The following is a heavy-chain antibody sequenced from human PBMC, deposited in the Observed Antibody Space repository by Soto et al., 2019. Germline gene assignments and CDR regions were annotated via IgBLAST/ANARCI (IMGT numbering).Heavy chain of an antibody. V-gene: IGHV1-3*01. Sequence: ASVKVSCKASGYTFTSYAMHWVRQAPGQRLEWMGWINAGNGNTKYSQKFQGRVTITRDTSASTAYMELSSLRSEDTAVYYCARDVDIVATTTGYWGQGTLVTVCS. CDR3: ARDVDIVATTTGY. CDR2: INAGNGNT. CDR1: GYTFTSYA. D-gene: IGHD5-12*01. J-gene: IGHJ4*02.